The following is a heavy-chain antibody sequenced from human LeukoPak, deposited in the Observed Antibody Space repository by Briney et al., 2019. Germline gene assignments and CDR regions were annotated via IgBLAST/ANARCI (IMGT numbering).Heavy chain of an antibody. Sequence: SETLSLTCTVSGGSISSSSYYWGWIRQPPGKGLEWIGSIYYSGSTYYNPSLKSRVTISVDTSKNQFSLKLSSVTAADTAVYYCAKAFGKDFLEWLPPMGYWGQGTLVTVSS. CDR1: GGSISSSSYY. J-gene: IGHJ4*02. CDR3: AKAFGKDFLEWLPPMGY. V-gene: IGHV4-39*07. CDR2: IYYSGST. D-gene: IGHD3-3*01.